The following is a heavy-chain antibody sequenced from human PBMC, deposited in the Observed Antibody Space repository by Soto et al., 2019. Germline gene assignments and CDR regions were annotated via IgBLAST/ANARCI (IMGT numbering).Heavy chain of an antibody. CDR2: ISSSSSYT. J-gene: IGHJ4*02. D-gene: IGHD2-15*01. Sequence: GGSLRLSCTASGFTFSDYYMSWIRQAPGKGLEWVSYISSSSSYTNYADSVKGRFTISRDNAKNSLYLQMNSLRAEDTAVYYCASGCSGGSCYSDYYFDYWGQGTLVTVSS. CDR1: GFTFSDYY. V-gene: IGHV3-11*06. CDR3: ASGCSGGSCYSDYYFDY.